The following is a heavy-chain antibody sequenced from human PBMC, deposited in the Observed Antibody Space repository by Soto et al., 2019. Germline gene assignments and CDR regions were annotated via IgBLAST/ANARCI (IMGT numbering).Heavy chain of an antibody. Sequence: PSETLSLTCTVSGGSISSYYWSWIRQPPGKGLEWIGYIYYSGSTNYNPSLKSRVTISVDTSKNQFSLKLSSVTAADTAVYYCARSSGYFDWLLFYWGQGTLVTVSS. CDR2: IYYSGST. D-gene: IGHD3-9*01. CDR3: ARSSGYFDWLLFY. J-gene: IGHJ4*02. CDR1: GGSISSYY. V-gene: IGHV4-59*01.